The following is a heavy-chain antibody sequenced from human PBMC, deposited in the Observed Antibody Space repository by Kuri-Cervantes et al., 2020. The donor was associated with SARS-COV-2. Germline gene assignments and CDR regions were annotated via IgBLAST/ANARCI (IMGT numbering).Heavy chain of an antibody. D-gene: IGHD3-10*01. CDR2: IYSGGST. CDR1: GFTFSSYS. CDR3: ANPGVY. J-gene: IGHJ4*02. V-gene: IGHV3-53*01. Sequence: GESLKISCAASGFTFSSYSMSWVRQAPGKGLEWVSVIYSGGSTYYADSVKGRFTISRDNSKNTLYLQMNSLRAEDTAVYYCANPGVYWGQGTLVTVSS.